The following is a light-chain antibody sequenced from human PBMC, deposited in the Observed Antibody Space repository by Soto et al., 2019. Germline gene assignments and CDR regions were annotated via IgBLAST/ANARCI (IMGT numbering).Light chain of an antibody. CDR1: SSDVGGYNY. CDR2: DVS. V-gene: IGLV2-14*01. J-gene: IGLJ1*01. Sequence: QSALTQPASVSGSPGQSITISCTGTSSDVGGYNYVSWYQQHPGKAPKLLIYDVSNRPSGVSNRFSGSKSGNTASLTISGLKAEDEADYYCSSYTSSSTLSYVFGTGTTLTVL. CDR3: SSYTSSSTLSYV.